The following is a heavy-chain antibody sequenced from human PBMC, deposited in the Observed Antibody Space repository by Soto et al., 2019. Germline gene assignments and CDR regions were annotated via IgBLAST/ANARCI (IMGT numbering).Heavy chain of an antibody. CDR3: ARDTMAAAVDYYYYGMDV. V-gene: IGHV1-69*13. Sequence: SVKVSCKASGGTFSSYAISWVRQAPGQGLEWMGGIIPIFGTANYAQKFQGRVTITADESTSTAYMELSSLRSEDTAVYYCARDTMAAAVDYYYYGMDVWGQGTTVTVSS. D-gene: IGHD6-13*01. CDR2: IIPIFGTA. CDR1: GGTFSSYA. J-gene: IGHJ6*02.